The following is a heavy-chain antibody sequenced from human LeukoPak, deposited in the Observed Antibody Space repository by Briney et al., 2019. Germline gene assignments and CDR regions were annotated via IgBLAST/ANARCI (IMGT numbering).Heavy chain of an antibody. D-gene: IGHD2-2*02. CDR3: AKDQRIPAAIRHFDY. J-gene: IGHJ4*02. Sequence: GASLRLSCAASGFTFSSYAMSWVRQAPGKGLEWVSAISGSGGSTYYADSVKGRFTISRDNSKNTLYLQMNSLRAEGTAVYYCAKDQRIPAAIRHFDYWGQGTLVTVSS. CDR1: GFTFSSYA. CDR2: ISGSGGST. V-gene: IGHV3-23*01.